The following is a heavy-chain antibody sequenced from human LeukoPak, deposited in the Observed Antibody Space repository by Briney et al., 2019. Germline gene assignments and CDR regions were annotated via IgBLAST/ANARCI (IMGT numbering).Heavy chain of an antibody. CDR2: ISASGGTT. D-gene: IGHD1-26*01. J-gene: IGHJ4*02. V-gene: IGHV3-23*01. Sequence: GGSLRLSCAASGFIFSSYAMSWVRQAPGQGLEWVSSISASGGTTYYADSVKGRFTISRDNSKNTVYMQMNSLRAEDTAVYYCAKRKVATEYYFDYWGQGTLVTVSS. CDR1: GFIFSSYA. CDR3: AKRKVATEYYFDY.